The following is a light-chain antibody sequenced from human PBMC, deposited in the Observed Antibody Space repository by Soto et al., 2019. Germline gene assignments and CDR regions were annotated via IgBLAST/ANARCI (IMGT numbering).Light chain of an antibody. CDR2: DAS. V-gene: IGKV3-11*01. CDR3: QQRSNWPPGYT. CDR1: QSVSSY. J-gene: IGKJ2*01. Sequence: EIVLTQSPATLSLSPGERATLSCRASQSVSSYLAWYQQKPGQAPRLLIYDASNRATGIPARFSGSGSGTDFTLTISSLGPEDVAVYNCQQRSNWPPGYTFGQGTKLEIK.